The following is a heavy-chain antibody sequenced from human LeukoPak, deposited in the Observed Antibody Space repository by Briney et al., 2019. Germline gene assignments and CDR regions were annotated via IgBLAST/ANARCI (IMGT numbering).Heavy chain of an antibody. V-gene: IGHV3-53*01. CDR3: ARTSYYDILTGYYYFDY. CDR1: GFTVSSNY. J-gene: IGHJ4*02. Sequence: GGSLRLSCAASGFTVSSNYMSWVRQAPGKGLEWVSVIYSGGSTSYADSVKGRFTISRDSSKNTLYLQMNSLRAEDTAVYYCARTSYYDILTGYYYFDYWGQGTLVTVSS. D-gene: IGHD3-9*01. CDR2: IYSGGST.